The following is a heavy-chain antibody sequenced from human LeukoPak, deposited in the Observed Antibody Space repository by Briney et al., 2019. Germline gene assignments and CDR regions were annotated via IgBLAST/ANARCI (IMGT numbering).Heavy chain of an antibody. D-gene: IGHD6-19*01. CDR2: TAHRGST. J-gene: IGHJ5*01. CDR3: ARVTRNSGWFFDS. Sequence: SETLSLTCDVSGYSISGGYFWGWIRHPPGMGLEWIGSTAHRGSTYYNPSLKGRVSISIDASKNQFSLSLTSVTAADTAIYYCARVTRNSGWFFDSWGQGTLATVSS. V-gene: IGHV4-38-2*01. CDR1: GYSISGGYF.